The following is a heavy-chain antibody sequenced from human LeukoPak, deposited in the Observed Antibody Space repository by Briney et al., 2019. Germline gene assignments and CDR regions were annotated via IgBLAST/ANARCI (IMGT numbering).Heavy chain of an antibody. V-gene: IGHV1-69*04. CDR2: IIPILGIA. J-gene: IGHJ4*02. CDR3: ARVDTAMVIDY. CDR1: GGTFSSYA. D-gene: IGHD5-18*01. Sequence: SVKVSCKASGGTFSSYAISWVRQAPGQGLEWMGRIIPILGIANYAQKFQGRVTITADKFTSTAYMELSSLRSEDTAVYYCARVDTAMVIDYWGQGTLVTVSS.